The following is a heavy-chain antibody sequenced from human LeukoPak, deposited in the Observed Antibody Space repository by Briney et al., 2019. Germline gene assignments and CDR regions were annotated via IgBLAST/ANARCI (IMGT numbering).Heavy chain of an antibody. CDR3: ASLTMIVAP. CDR1: GGSFSGYY. J-gene: IGHJ5*02. V-gene: IGHV4-34*01. CDR2: INHSGST. Sequence: SETLSLTCAVYGGSFSGYYWTWIRQSPGKGLEWIGEINHSGSTNYNPSLKSRVTMSVDTSKNQFSLSLRPVTAADTAVYYCASLTMIVAPWGQGTLVTVSS. D-gene: IGHD3-22*01.